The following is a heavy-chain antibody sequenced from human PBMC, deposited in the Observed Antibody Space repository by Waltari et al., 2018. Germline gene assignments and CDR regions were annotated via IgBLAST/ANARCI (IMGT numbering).Heavy chain of an antibody. Sequence: QVQLQQWGAGQLQPSETLSLTCAVYGGSFTGYYWGWIRQPPGKGLEWIGEINHNGNRNYIPSLRSRITMLLDTSRSQFSLKVDSVTAADTALYYCVRLEDCSGPGGNCYSGDSFALDVWGQGTTVTVSS. CDR3: VRLEDCSGPGGNCYSGDSFALDV. J-gene: IGHJ6*02. D-gene: IGHD2-15*01. CDR2: INHNGNR. V-gene: IGHV4-34*02. CDR1: GGSFTGYY.